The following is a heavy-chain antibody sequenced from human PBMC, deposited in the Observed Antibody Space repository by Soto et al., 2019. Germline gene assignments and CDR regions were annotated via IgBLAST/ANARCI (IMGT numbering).Heavy chain of an antibody. CDR3: ARDLIFGVVIMHYDY. CDR1: GYTFTSYG. V-gene: IGHV1-18*01. D-gene: IGHD3-3*01. CDR2: ISAYNGNT. Sequence: ASVKVSCKASGYTFTSYGIIWVRQAPGQGLEWMGWISAYNGNTNYAQKLQGRVTMTTDTSTSTAYMELRSLRSDDTAVYYCARDLIFGVVIMHYDYWGQGTLVTVSS. J-gene: IGHJ4*02.